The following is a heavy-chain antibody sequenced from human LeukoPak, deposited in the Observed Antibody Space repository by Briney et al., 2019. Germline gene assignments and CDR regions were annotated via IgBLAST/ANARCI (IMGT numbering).Heavy chain of an antibody. CDR3: VRGGYGDYPTDY. CDR1: GFTVSSKY. Sequence: PGGSLRLSCAASGFTVSSKYMSWVRQAPGKGLEWVSVIYSGGHTYYADSVKGRFTISRDNSKNTLYLQMNSLRAEGTAVYYCVRGGYGDYPTDYWGQGTLVTVSS. V-gene: IGHV3-66*01. D-gene: IGHD4-17*01. CDR2: IYSGGHT. J-gene: IGHJ4*02.